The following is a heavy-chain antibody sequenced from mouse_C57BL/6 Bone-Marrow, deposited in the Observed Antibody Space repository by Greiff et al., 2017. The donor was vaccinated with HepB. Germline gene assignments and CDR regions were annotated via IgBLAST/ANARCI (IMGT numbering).Heavy chain of an antibody. CDR3: ARPPDSSGYYAMDY. CDR1: GFTFSSYG. J-gene: IGHJ4*01. V-gene: IGHV5-6*01. CDR2: ISSGGSYT. Sequence: EVQLVESGGDLVKPGGSLKLSCAASGFTFSSYGMSWVRQTPDKRLEWVATISSGGSYTYYPDSVKGRFTISRDNAKNTLYLQMSSLKSEDTAMYCCARPPDSSGYYAMDYWGQGTSVTVSS. D-gene: IGHD3-2*02.